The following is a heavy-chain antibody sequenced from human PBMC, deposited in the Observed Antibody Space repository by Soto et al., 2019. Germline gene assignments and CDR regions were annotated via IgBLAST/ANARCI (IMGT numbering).Heavy chain of an antibody. CDR2: ISYDGSNK. CDR1: GFTFSSYA. J-gene: IGHJ4*02. D-gene: IGHD3-10*01. V-gene: IGHV3-30-3*01. Sequence: QVQLVESGGGVVQPGRSLRLSCAASGFTFSSYAMHWVRQAPGKGLEWVAVISYDGSNKYYADSVKGRFTISRDNSKNTLHLQMNSLRAEDTAVYYCARGGVLLWFGEPLDYWGQGTLVTVSS. CDR3: ARGGVLLWFGEPLDY.